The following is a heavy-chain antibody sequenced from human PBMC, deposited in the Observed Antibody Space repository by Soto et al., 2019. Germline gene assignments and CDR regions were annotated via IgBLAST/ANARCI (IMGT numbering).Heavy chain of an antibody. J-gene: IGHJ4*02. D-gene: IGHD3-10*01. V-gene: IGHV3-9*01. CDR1: GFTFDDYA. Sequence: EVQLVESGGGLVQPGRSLRLSCAASGFTFDDYAMHWVRQAPGKGLEWVSGIRWNSGSIGYADSVKGRFTISRDNAKNSLYLQMNSLRAEDTALYYCAKGLWFGELFHAYFDYWGQGTLVTVSS. CDR2: IRWNSGSI. CDR3: AKGLWFGELFHAYFDY.